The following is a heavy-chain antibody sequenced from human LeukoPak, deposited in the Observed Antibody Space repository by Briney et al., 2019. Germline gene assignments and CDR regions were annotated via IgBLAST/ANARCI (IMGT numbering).Heavy chain of an antibody. V-gene: IGHV1-18*01. Sequence: ASVKVSCKASGYTFTSYGISWVRQAPGQGLEWMGWISAYNGNTNYAQKLQGRVTMTTDTSTSTAYMELGSLRSDDTTVYYCARDRRGGYCSSTSCYVNWFDPWGQGTLVAVSS. J-gene: IGHJ5*02. CDR3: ARDRRGGYCSSTSCYVNWFDP. D-gene: IGHD2-2*01. CDR2: ISAYNGNT. CDR1: GYTFTSYG.